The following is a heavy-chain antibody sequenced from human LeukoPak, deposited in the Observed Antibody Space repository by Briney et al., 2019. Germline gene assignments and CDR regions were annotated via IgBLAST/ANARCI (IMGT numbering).Heavy chain of an antibody. CDR2: ISNSGGST. CDR1: GFIFNNAW. CDR3: AKRGSYYFGAFDI. J-gene: IGHJ3*02. Sequence: GGSLRLSCAASGFIFNNAWLSWVRQAPGKGLEWVSGISNSGGSTYYADSVKGRFTISRDNSKNTLYLQMNSLRAEDTAVYYCAKRGSYYFGAFDIWGQGTMVTVSS. D-gene: IGHD1-26*01. V-gene: IGHV3-23*01.